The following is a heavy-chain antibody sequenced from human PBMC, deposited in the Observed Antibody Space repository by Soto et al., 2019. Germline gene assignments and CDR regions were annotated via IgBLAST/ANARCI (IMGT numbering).Heavy chain of an antibody. J-gene: IGHJ4*02. CDR2: ISGSGGST. Sequence: GGSLRLSCAASGFTFSSYAMSWVRQAPGKGLEWVSAISGSGGSTYYADSVKVRLTIPIDNSKNTLYLQMNSLRAEDTAVYYCAKGEPRTYTVPTSFYXWGQVTLVTVSX. V-gene: IGHV3-23*01. CDR1: GFTFSSYA. D-gene: IGHD4-17*01. CDR3: AKGEPRTYTVPTSFYX.